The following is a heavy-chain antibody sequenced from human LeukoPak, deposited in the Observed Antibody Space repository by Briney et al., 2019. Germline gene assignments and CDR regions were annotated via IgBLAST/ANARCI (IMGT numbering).Heavy chain of an antibody. V-gene: IGHV4-59*11. J-gene: IGHJ4*02. D-gene: IGHD1-26*01. Sequence: SGTLFLTCTVSGGSISSHYWSWIRQPPGKGLEWIGYIYYSGSTNYNPSLKSRVTISVDTSKNQFSLKLSSVTAADTAVYYCARGWELQDYWGQGTLVTVSS. CDR3: ARGWELQDY. CDR1: GGSISSHY. CDR2: IYYSGST.